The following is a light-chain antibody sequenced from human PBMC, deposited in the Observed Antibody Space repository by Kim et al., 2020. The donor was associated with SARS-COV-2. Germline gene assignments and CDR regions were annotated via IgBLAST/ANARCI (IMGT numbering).Light chain of an antibody. CDR1: QSVSSSY. V-gene: IGKV3-20*01. J-gene: IGKJ1*01. CDR3: QQYASSPPT. Sequence: IVLTQSPGTLSLSPGETATLSCRASQSVSSSYLVWYQHKPGQPPGLLIYDASSRATGIADRFSGSGSGTDFTLTISRLEPEDFAVYYCQQYASSPPTFGQGTKVDIK. CDR2: DAS.